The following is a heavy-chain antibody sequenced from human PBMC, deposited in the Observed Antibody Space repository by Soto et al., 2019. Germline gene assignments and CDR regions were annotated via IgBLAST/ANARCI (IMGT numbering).Heavy chain of an antibody. J-gene: IGHJ4*02. D-gene: IGHD3-10*01. CDR3: ARDSPYGSGSYYFDY. V-gene: IGHV1-3*01. CDR2: INAGNGNT. CDR1: GYTFTSYA. Sequence: ASVKVSCKASGYTFTSYAMHWVRQAPGQRLEWMGWINAGNGNTKYSQQFQGRVTITRDTSASTAYMELSSLRSEDTAVYYCARDSPYGSGSYYFDYWGQGTLVTVSS.